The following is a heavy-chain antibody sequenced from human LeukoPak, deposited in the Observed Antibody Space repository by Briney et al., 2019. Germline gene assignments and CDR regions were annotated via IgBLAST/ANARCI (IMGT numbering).Heavy chain of an antibody. D-gene: IGHD6-25*01. CDR2: IFSGGTT. V-gene: IGHV3-53*01. CDR3: ARGSTITSAPGAFDI. CDR1: GFTVSSNY. J-gene: IGHJ3*02. Sequence: PGGSLRLSCAASGFTVSSNYMSWVRQAPGKGLEGVSVIFSGGTTYYADSVKGRFTISRDNSKNTLYFQMSSLRVEDTAVYYCARGSTITSAPGAFDIWGQGTVVTVPS.